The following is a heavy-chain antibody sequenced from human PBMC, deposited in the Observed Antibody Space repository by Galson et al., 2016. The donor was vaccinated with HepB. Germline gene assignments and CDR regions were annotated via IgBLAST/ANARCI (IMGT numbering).Heavy chain of an antibody. V-gene: IGHV3-9*01. D-gene: IGHD6-19*01. CDR2: ISWNSGAK. Sequence: SLRLSCAASGFTFHDYAMHWVRQAPGKGLEWVSGISWNSGAKGCGDSVKGRFTISRDNAKNSLFLHMESLGAEDTALYYCAKDMGKGVSFYFYGMDVWGQGTTVTVSS. CDR3: AKDMGKGVSFYFYGMDV. J-gene: IGHJ6*02. CDR1: GFTFHDYA.